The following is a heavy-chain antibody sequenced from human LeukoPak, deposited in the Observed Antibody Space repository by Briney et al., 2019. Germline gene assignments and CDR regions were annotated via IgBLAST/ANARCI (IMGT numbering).Heavy chain of an antibody. Sequence: PSETLSLTCAVYGGSFSGYYWNWIRQPPGKGLEWIGEINHSGSTNYNPSLKSRVTISVDTSKNQFSLKLSSVTAADTAVYYCARGVRRGRWFDPWGQGTLVTVSS. V-gene: IGHV4-34*01. CDR1: GGSFSGYY. CDR2: INHSGST. J-gene: IGHJ5*02. CDR3: ARGVRRGRWFDP.